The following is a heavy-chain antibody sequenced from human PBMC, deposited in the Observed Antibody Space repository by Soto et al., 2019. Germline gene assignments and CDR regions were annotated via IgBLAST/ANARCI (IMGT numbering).Heavy chain of an antibody. CDR1: GSIGGLG. V-gene: IGHV4-34*01. D-gene: IGHD3-10*01. J-gene: IGHJ6*02. CDR3: SRDGSQYNYYYGMDV. CDR2: INHSGST. Sequence: GSIGGLGGRRIRKTPGKGLEWIGEINHSGSTNYNPSLKSRVTISVDTSKNQFSLKLSSVTAADTAVYYCSRDGSQYNYYYGMDVWGQRPTVSLSS.